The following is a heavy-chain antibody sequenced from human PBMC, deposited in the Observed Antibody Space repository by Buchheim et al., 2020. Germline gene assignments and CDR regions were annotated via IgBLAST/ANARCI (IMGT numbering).Heavy chain of an antibody. CDR3: VRGGQVALAVLDY. CDR1: GFTFSSYW. Sequence: EVQLVESGGGLVQPGGSLRLSCAASGFTFSSYWMHWVRQAPGKGLVWVSRINSDGSSTSYADSVKGRLTIPRDNAKNTLYLQMNSLRDEDTAVYYCVRGGQVALAVLDYWGQGTL. CDR2: INSDGSST. J-gene: IGHJ4*02. V-gene: IGHV3-74*01.